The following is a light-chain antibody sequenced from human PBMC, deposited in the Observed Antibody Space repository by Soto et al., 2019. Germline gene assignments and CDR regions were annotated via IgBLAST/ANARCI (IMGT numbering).Light chain of an antibody. CDR3: QQYNTYSWT. CDR2: DAS. Sequence: EIVLTQSPATLSLSPGERATLSCRASQSVSSYLAWYQQKPGQAPRLLIFDASTRATGIPVRFSGSGSGTEFTLTISSLQPDDFATYYCQQYNTYSWTFGQGTKVDIK. CDR1: QSVSSY. V-gene: IGKV3-15*01. J-gene: IGKJ1*01.